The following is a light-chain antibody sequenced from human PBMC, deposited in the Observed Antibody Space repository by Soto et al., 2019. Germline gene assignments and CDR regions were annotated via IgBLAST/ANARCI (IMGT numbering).Light chain of an antibody. V-gene: IGKV3-15*01. CDR3: QQYNNWPPLT. Sequence: EIVMTQSPATLSASPGERATLSCRASQSVGSNLAWYQQKPGQAPRLLIYGASTRATDIPARFSGSGSGTEFTLTISSLQSEDFAVYFCQQYNNWPPLTFGGGTKVEIK. CDR1: QSVGSN. CDR2: GAS. J-gene: IGKJ4*01.